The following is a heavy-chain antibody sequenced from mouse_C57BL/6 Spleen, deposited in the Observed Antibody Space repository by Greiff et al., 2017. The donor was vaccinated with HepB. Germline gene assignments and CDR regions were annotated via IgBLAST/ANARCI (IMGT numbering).Heavy chain of an antibody. Sequence: EVKLVESGGGLVKPGGSLKLSCAASGFTFSDYGMHWVRQAPEKGLEWVAYISSGSSTIYYADTVKGRFTISRDNAKNTLFLQMTSLRSEDTAMYYCARNYGSIYDFDYWGQGTTLTVSS. CDR1: GFTFSDYG. CDR3: ARNYGSIYDFDY. CDR2: ISSGSSTI. J-gene: IGHJ2*01. V-gene: IGHV5-17*01. D-gene: IGHD1-1*01.